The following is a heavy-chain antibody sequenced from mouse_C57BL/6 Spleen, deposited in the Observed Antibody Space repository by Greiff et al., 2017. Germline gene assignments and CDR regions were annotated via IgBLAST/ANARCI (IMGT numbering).Heavy chain of an antibody. D-gene: IGHD2-2*01. V-gene: IGHV14-4*01. CDR3: TMVTTGCYVDV. Sequence: EVQLQQSGAELVRPGASVKLSCTASGFTITDDYMHWVKQRPEPGLEWIGWIDPEYGDTEYASTFPGKATITADTSSNNAYLQRSSLTAEDAADYYFTMVTTGCYVDVWGTGTTVTVSS. J-gene: IGHJ1*03. CDR1: GFTITDDY. CDR2: IDPEYGDT.